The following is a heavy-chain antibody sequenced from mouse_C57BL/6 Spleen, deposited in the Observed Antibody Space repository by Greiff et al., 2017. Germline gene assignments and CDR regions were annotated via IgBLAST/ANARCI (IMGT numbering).Heavy chain of an antibody. J-gene: IGHJ1*03. CDR3: ARDYSNFVRGYFDV. Sequence: QVQLQQPGTELVKPGASVKLSCKASGYTFTSYWMHWVKQRPGQVLEWIGNINPSNGGTNSNEKFKSKATLTVDKSSSTAYMQLSSLTSEDSAVYYCARDYSNFVRGYFDVWGTGTTVTVSS. D-gene: IGHD2-5*01. CDR1: GYTFTSYW. CDR2: INPSNGGT. V-gene: IGHV1-53*01.